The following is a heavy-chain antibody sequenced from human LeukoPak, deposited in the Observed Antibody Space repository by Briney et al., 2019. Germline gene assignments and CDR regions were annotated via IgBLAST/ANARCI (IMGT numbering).Heavy chain of an antibody. V-gene: IGHV1-2*02. Sequence: ASVNVCCMASGYTFTAYYMRWVRQAPRQGLEWMGRINPNSGGTNSAQKFQGRVTMTRDTSISTAYMELSSLRSDDTAVYYCAREGDYGDNSLVPGYDLWGRGALLTVSS. CDR1: GYTFTAYY. D-gene: IGHD4-23*01. CDR3: AREGDYGDNSLVPGYDL. J-gene: IGHJ2*01. CDR2: INPNSGGT.